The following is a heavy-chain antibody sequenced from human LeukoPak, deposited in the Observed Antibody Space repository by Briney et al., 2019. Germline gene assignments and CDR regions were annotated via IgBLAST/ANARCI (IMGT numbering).Heavy chain of an antibody. Sequence: GGSLRLSCAASGFTFSSYSMNWVRQAPGKGLEWVSSISSSSSYIYYADSVKGRFTISRDNAKNSLYLQMNSLRAEDTAVYYCARQGFPHYYYYMDVWGKGTTVTVSS. V-gene: IGHV3-21*01. CDR3: ARQGFPHYYYYMDV. CDR2: ISSSSSYI. J-gene: IGHJ6*03. D-gene: IGHD2/OR15-2a*01. CDR1: GFTFSSYS.